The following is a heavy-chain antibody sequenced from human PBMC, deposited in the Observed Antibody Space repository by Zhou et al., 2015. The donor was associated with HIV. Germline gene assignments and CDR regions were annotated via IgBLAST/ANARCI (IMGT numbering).Heavy chain of an antibody. CDR2: IIPIFGTA. V-gene: IGHV1-69*01. CDR1: GGTFSSYA. J-gene: IGHJ2*01. D-gene: IGHD4-17*01. CDR3: ASAPLTTVTMGWYFDL. Sequence: QVQLVQSGAEVKKPGSSVKVSCKASGGTFSSYAISWVRQAPGQGLEWMGGIIPIFGTANYAQKFQGRVTITADESTSTAYMELSSLRSEDTAVYYCASAPLTTVTMGWYFDLWGRGTLGHCLL.